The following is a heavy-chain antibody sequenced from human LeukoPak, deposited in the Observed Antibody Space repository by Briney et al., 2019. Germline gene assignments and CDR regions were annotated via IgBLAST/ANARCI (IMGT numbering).Heavy chain of an antibody. CDR1: GFTGSSTY. CDR3: ARDSNYDF. J-gene: IGHJ4*02. D-gene: IGHD6-13*01. V-gene: IGHV3-66*02. Sequence: PGGSLRLSCAASGFTGSSTYMSWVRQAPGKGLQWVSVIYSGGSTFYADSVKGRFTISRDNSKNTLSLQMNSLRAEDTAVYYCARDSNYDFWGQGTLVTVSS. CDR2: IYSGGST.